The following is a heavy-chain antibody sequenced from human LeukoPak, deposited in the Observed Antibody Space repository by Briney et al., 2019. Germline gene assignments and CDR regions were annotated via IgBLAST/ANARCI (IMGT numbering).Heavy chain of an antibody. V-gene: IGHV1-18*01. Sequence: VASVKVSCKASGYTFTSYGISWVRQAPGQGLEWMGWISAYNGNTNYAQKLQGRVTMTTDTSTSTAYMELRSLRSDDTAVYYCATYYYDSSGYYPRGAFDIWGQGTLVTVSS. CDR3: ATYYYDSSGYYPRGAFDI. D-gene: IGHD3-22*01. J-gene: IGHJ3*02. CDR2: ISAYNGNT. CDR1: GYTFTSYG.